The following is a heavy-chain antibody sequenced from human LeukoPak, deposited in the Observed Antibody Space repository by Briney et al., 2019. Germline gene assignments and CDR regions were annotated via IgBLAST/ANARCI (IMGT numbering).Heavy chain of an antibody. J-gene: IGHJ4*02. CDR1: GYTFISYD. V-gene: IGHV1-18*01. Sequence: ASVKVSCKASGYTFISYDISWVRQAPGQGLEWVGWISTHSGKTNYAHKVQGRVTMSTDTSTSTAYMELRSLTSDDTAIYYCARGGASSGYDYWGQGTLVTVSS. D-gene: IGHD5-12*01. CDR3: ARGGASSGYDY. CDR2: ISTHSGKT.